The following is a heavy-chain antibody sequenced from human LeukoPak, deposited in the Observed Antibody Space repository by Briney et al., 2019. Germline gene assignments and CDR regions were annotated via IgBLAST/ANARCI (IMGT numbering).Heavy chain of an antibody. CDR3: ARVGSYYYDSSGYPDPMYYYGMDV. D-gene: IGHD3-22*01. J-gene: IGHJ6*02. Sequence: SETLSLTCTVSGGSISSYYWSWIRQPAGKGLERIGRIYTSGSTNYNPSLKSRVTMSVDTSKNQFSLKLSSVTAADTAVYYCARVGSYYYDSSGYPDPMYYYGMDVWGQGTTVTVSS. V-gene: IGHV4-4*07. CDR1: GGSISSYY. CDR2: IYTSGST.